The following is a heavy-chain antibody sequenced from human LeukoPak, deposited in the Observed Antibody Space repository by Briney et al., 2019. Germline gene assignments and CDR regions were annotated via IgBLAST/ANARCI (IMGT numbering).Heavy chain of an antibody. V-gene: IGHV3-30*18. J-gene: IGHJ4*02. D-gene: IGHD3-22*01. CDR2: ISYDGSNK. CDR1: GFTFSSYG. CDR3: AKMPLDSYYYDSSDPY. Sequence: GGSLRLSCAACGFTFSSYGMHWVRQAPGKGLEWVAVISYDGSNKYYADSVKGRFTISRDNSKNTLYLQMNSLRAEDTAVYYCAKMPLDSYYYDSSDPYWGQGTLVTVSS.